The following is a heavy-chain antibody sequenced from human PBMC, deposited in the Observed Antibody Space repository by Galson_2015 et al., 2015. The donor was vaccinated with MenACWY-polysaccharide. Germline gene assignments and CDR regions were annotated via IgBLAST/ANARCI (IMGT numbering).Heavy chain of an antibody. Sequence: SLRLSCAASGFSFNGYAMSRVRRAPGKGLEWVSTISVGGDTTYYADSVKGRFTISRDNSKNTLYLQMNSLRAEDTAIYYCAKAVVATALLDYWGQGTLVTVSS. V-gene: IGHV3-23*01. D-gene: IGHD2-21*02. CDR3: AKAVVATALLDY. CDR1: GFSFNGYA. J-gene: IGHJ4*02. CDR2: ISVGGDTT.